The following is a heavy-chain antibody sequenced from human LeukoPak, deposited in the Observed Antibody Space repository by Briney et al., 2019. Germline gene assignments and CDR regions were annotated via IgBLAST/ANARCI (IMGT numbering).Heavy chain of an antibody. CDR2: VNSDSSTI. D-gene: IGHD3-10*01. J-gene: IGHJ3*02. Sequence: GGSLRLSCAASGFTFSSYGMNWVRPAPGKGRAWISYVNSDSSTIYHADSVRGRFTISRDNAKNLLFLQMNGLRAEDTAVYYCARGRSITLLRGIAMSDGFDIWGQGAMVAVSS. CDR1: GFTFSSYG. V-gene: IGHV3-48*04. CDR3: ARGRSITLLRGIAMSDGFDI.